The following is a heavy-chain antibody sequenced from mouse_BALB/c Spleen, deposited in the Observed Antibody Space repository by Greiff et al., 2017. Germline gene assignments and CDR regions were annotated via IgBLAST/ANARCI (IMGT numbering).Heavy chain of an antibody. J-gene: IGHJ4*01. D-gene: IGHD4-1*01. Sequence: QVQLQQPGAELVKPGASVKLSCKASGYTFTSYWMHWVKQRPGQGLEWIGVINPSNGRTNYKEKFKGKATLTVDKSSSTAYMQLSSLTSEESAVYFCARGGFAGTYYAMDYWGQGTSVTVSS. CDR2: INPSNGRT. CDR1: GYTFTSYW. CDR3: ARGGFAGTYYAMDY. V-gene: IGHV1S81*02.